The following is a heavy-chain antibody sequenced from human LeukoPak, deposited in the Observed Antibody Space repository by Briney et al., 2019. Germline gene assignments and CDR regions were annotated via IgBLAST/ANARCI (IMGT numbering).Heavy chain of an antibody. CDR1: GDSITSHSW. D-gene: IGHD6-19*01. V-gene: IGHV4-4*02. CDR2: VHHGGAS. Sequence: SETLSLTCAVSGDSITSHSWWSWVRQPPGKGLEWIGEVHHGGASNYDPSLESRVTISVDKSKNRFSLNLRSVTAADTATYYCVSHVTVLGTRGFDFWGRGTLVTVS. J-gene: IGHJ4*02. CDR3: VSHVTVLGTRGFDF.